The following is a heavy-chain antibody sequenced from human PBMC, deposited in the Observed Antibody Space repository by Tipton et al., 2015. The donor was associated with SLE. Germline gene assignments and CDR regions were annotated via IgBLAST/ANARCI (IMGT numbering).Heavy chain of an antibody. V-gene: IGHV3-48*01. D-gene: IGHD2-2*01. CDR2: ISSSSSTI. Sequence: SLRLSCAASGFTFSSYSMNWVRQAPGKGLEWVSYISSSSSTIYYADSVKGRFTISRDNSKNTLYLQMNSLRAEDTAVYYCAREIGDIVVVPAAIYYYYGMDVWGQGTTVTVSS. CDR1: GFTFSSYS. J-gene: IGHJ6*02. CDR3: AREIGDIVVVPAAIYYYYGMDV.